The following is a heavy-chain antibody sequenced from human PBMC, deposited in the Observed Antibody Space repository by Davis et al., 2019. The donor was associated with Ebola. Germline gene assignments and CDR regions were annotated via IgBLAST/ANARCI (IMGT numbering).Heavy chain of an antibody. V-gene: IGHV4-31*03. D-gene: IGHD3-22*01. Sequence: MPSETLSLTCTLSGGSIDSGGYSWSWIRQRPGTGLEWFGYIFYSGRTYYNPSLKSRVTISVDTSKNQFSLSLRSVTAADTAVYYCARDYYESNGFLHYFDHWGQGTLVTVSS. CDR1: GGSIDSGGYS. CDR3: ARDYYESNGFLHYFDH. J-gene: IGHJ4*02. CDR2: IFYSGRT.